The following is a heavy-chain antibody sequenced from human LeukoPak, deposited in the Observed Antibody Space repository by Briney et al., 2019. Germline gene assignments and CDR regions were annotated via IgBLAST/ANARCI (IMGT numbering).Heavy chain of an antibody. Sequence: PGGSPRLSCAASGFTFSSYEMNWVRQAPGKGLEWVSYISSSGNNIYHADSVKGRFTISRDNAKNSLYLQMNSLRAEDTAVYYCARRSSYFDYWGQGTLVTVSS. J-gene: IGHJ4*02. D-gene: IGHD5/OR15-5a*01. CDR2: ISSSGNNI. CDR1: GFTFSSYE. V-gene: IGHV3-48*03. CDR3: ARRSSYFDY.